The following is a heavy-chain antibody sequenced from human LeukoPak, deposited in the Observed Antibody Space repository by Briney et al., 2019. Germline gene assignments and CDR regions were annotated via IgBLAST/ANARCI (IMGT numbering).Heavy chain of an antibody. J-gene: IGHJ5*02. CDR2: ISYDGSNK. Sequence: GGSLRLSCAASGFTFSSYAMHWVRQAPGKGLEWVAVISYDGSNKYYADSVKGRFTFSRDNSKNTLYLQMNSLRAEDTAVYYCARARSWYGWFDPWGQGTLVTVSS. V-gene: IGHV3-30-3*01. CDR1: GFTFSSYA. D-gene: IGHD6-13*01. CDR3: ARARSWYGWFDP.